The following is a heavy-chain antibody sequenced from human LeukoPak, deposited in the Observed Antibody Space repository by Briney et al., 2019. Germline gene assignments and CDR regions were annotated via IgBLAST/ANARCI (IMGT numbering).Heavy chain of an antibody. CDR3: ARDWYGDHF. CDR2: ISNSGDTI. V-gene: IGHV3-48*01. D-gene: IGHD4-17*01. J-gene: IGHJ4*02. CDR1: GFTFSSSR. Sequence: GGSLRLSCAASGFTFSSSRMTWFRLAPGKGLEWVSSISNSGDTIYYADSVKGRFLMSRDNAKNSVFLQMNSLRAEDTAFYYCARDWYGDHFWGQGTLVTVIS.